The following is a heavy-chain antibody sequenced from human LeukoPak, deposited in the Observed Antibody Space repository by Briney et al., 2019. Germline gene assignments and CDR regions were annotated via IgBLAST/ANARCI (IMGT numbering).Heavy chain of an antibody. Sequence: PSETLSLTCTVSGGSISTRNYYWGWIRQPPGKGLEWIGTIYHTGTTYYSPSLKSRVTMSVDTSKNQFSLKLTSVTAADTAVYYCARGSRWFDPWGQGTLVTVSS. J-gene: IGHJ5*02. CDR1: GGSISTRNYY. V-gene: IGHV4-39*07. CDR3: ARGSRWFDP. CDR2: IYHTGTT.